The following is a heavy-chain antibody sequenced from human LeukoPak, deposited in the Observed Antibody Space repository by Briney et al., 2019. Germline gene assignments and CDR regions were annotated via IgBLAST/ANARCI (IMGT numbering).Heavy chain of an antibody. CDR2: IIPIFGTA. J-gene: IGHJ4*02. V-gene: IGHV1-69*06. CDR1: GGTFSSYA. Sequence: GSSVKVSCKASGGTFSSYAISWVRQAPGQGLEWVGGIIPIFGTANYAQKFQGRVTITADKSTRADYMELSSLRSEATAVYYCARDGHCSGGRCYSVAFDYWGQGTLVTVSS. D-gene: IGHD2-15*01. CDR3: ARDGHCSGGRCYSVAFDY.